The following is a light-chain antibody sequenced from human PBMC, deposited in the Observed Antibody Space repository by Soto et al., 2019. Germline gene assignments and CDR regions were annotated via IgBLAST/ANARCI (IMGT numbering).Light chain of an antibody. CDR2: GTS. Sequence: EIVLTQSPGTLSLSPGGRATLACRSSQSLTSRYLAWYRQKPGQAPRLLIYGTSSRATGIPDRFSGSGSATDFTLTISRLEPEDFAVYYCQQYHSSPRTFGQGTKVDIK. J-gene: IGKJ1*01. V-gene: IGKV3-20*01. CDR1: QSLTSRY. CDR3: QQYHSSPRT.